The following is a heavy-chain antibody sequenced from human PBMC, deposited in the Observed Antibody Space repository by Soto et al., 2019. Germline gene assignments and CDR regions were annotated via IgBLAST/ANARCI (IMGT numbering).Heavy chain of an antibody. CDR1: GYTFTSYY. CDR3: ARDWVYSRSRDY. Sequence: QVQLVQSGAEVKKPGASVKVSCKASGYTFTSYYMHWVRQAPGQGLEWMGIINPSGGSTSYAQKFQGRVTMTRDTSTSTDYRELSSRRAEDTAGYYCARDWVYSRSRDYWGQGTLVTVSS. CDR2: INPSGGST. D-gene: IGHD6-13*01. J-gene: IGHJ4*02. V-gene: IGHV1-46*01.